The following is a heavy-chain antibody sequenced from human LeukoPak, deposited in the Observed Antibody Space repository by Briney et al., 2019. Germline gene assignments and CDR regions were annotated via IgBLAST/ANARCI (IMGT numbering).Heavy chain of an antibody. CDR1: VHTFTYHY. CDR2: INPNSGGT. J-gene: IGHJ4*02. V-gene: IGHV1-2*02. CDR3: ASGKQSDFDY. Sequence: AAVSVCFKAAVHTFTYHYMHWVRQAPGQGLAWMGWINPNSGGTNHAQKFQGRVTMTRDTSISTAYMELSRLRSDDTAVYYCASGKQSDFDYWGQGTLVTVSS. D-gene: IGHD1-1*01.